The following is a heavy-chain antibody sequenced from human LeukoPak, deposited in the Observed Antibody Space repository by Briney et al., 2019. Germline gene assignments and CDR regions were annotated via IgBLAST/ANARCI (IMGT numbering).Heavy chain of an antibody. Sequence: ASVKVSCKASGYTFTGYYMHWVRQAPGQGLEWMGWISAYNGNTSYAQKLQGRVTMTTDTSTSTAYMELRSLRSDDTAVYYCARSAPSQYDFWSGYYTTGNNWFDPWGQGTLVTVSS. D-gene: IGHD3-3*01. J-gene: IGHJ5*02. CDR1: GYTFTGYY. CDR2: ISAYNGNT. CDR3: ARSAPSQYDFWSGYYTTGNNWFDP. V-gene: IGHV1-18*04.